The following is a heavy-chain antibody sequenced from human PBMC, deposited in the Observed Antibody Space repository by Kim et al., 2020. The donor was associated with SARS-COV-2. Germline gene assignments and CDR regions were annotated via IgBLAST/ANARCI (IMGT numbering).Heavy chain of an antibody. Sequence: SLKSRVTISVDTSKNQFSLKLSSVTAADTAVYYCARSYDTAMVRGGFDYWGQGTLVTVSS. V-gene: IGHV4-59*01. CDR3: ARSYDTAMVRGGFDY. J-gene: IGHJ4*02. D-gene: IGHD5-18*01.